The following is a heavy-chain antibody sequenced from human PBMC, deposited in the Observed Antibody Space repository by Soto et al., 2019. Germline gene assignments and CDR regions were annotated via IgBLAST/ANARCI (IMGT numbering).Heavy chain of an antibody. CDR2: INSNSGGT. V-gene: IGHV1-2*02. CDR1: GYTFSDYY. Sequence: GASVKVSCKTSGYTFSDYYIHWLRQTPGQGLEWLGWINSNSGGTQYAQNFQGRVTLTGDTSISTAYMELISLTSDDTAVYFCARVSPLFYDAFDIWGQGTLVTVSS. J-gene: IGHJ3*02. CDR3: ARVSPLFYDAFDI.